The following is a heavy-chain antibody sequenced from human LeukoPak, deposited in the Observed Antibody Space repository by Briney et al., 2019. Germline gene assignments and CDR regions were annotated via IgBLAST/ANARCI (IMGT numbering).Heavy chain of an antibody. D-gene: IGHD5-24*01. CDR2: IYYSGST. V-gene: IGHV4-59*08. Sequence: SETLSLTCTVSGGSISSYYWSWFRQPPGKGLEWIGYIYYSGSTNYNPSLKSRVTISVDTSKNQFSLKLSSVTAADTAVYYCARHWGDGYNRYYFDYWGQGTLVTVSS. CDR1: GGSISSYY. J-gene: IGHJ4*02. CDR3: ARHWGDGYNRYYFDY.